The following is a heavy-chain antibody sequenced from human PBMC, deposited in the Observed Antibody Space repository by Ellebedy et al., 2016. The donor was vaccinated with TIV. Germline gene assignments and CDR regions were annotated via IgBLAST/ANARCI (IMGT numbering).Heavy chain of an antibody. CDR3: AREADSDALDI. Sequence: AASVTVSCKTSGYTFSRHGLNWVRQAPGQGLEWMGWISTYSGNTKYAQKFQGRVTMTTDTSTGTAYMELRSLTSDDTAVYYCAREADSDALDIWGQGTMVIVSS. V-gene: IGHV1-18*01. CDR1: GYTFSRHG. J-gene: IGHJ3*02. D-gene: IGHD2-15*01. CDR2: ISTYSGNT.